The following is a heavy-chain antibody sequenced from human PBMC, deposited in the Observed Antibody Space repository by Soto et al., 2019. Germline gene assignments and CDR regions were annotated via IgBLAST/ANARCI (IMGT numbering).Heavy chain of an antibody. D-gene: IGHD3-3*01. Sequence: QVQLVQSGAEVKRPGASVKVSCKASGYTFRNYGITWVRQAPGQGLEWMAWISPYNGNTNYAQDLQGRVTMTTDTSTSTAYMELRSLTSEDTAMYYCAGDLVSGSAFWRAYNGGYFDYWGQGTLVTVSS. J-gene: IGHJ4*02. CDR1: GYTFRNYG. CDR3: AGDLVSGSAFWRAYNGGYFDY. V-gene: IGHV1-18*01. CDR2: ISPYNGNT.